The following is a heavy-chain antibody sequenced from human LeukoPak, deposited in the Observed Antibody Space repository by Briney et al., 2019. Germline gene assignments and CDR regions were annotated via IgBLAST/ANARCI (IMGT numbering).Heavy chain of an antibody. CDR3: ARGRSHYYMDV. J-gene: IGHJ6*03. CDR2: IYYSGST. Sequence: PSETLSLTCTVYGGSISSYYWSWIRQPPGKGLEWIGYIYYSGSTNYNPSLKSRVTISVDTSKNQFSLKLSSVTAADTAVYYCARGRSHYYMDVWGKGTTGTVSS. CDR1: GGSISSYY. V-gene: IGHV4-59*01.